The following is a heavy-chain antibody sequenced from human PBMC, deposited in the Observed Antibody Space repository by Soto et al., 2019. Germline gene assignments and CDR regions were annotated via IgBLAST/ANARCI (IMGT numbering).Heavy chain of an antibody. CDR2: IYYSGST. V-gene: IGHV4-59*08. D-gene: IGHD3-10*01. CDR1: GGSISSYY. Sequence: SETLSLTCTVSGGSISSYYWSWIRQPPGKGLEWIGYIYYSGSTNYNPSLKSRVTISVDTSKNQFSLKLSSVTAADTAVYYCARGVLTPSYGSGSYYYYGMDVWGQGTTVTVSS. CDR3: ARGVLTPSYGSGSYYYYGMDV. J-gene: IGHJ6*02.